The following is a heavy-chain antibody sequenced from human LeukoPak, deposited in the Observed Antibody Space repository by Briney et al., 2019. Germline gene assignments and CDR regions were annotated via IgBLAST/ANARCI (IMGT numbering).Heavy chain of an antibody. V-gene: IGHV4-34*01. CDR1: GGSFSGYY. CDR3: ARGGGWRAFDI. Sequence: PSETQSLTCAVYGGSFSGYYWSWIRQPPGKGLEWIGEINHSGSTNYNPSLKSRVTISVDTSKNQFSLKLSSVTAADTAVYYCARGGGWRAFDIWGQGTMVTVSS. D-gene: IGHD2-15*01. CDR2: INHSGST. J-gene: IGHJ3*02.